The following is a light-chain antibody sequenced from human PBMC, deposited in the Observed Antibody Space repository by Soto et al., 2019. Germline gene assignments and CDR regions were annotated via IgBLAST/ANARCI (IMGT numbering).Light chain of an antibody. J-gene: IGKJ4*01. CDR1: QGVSSN. CDR2: GAS. V-gene: IGKV3D-15*01. CDR3: QQYNSWPRA. Sequence: EIVMTQSPATLSVSPGERATLSCRASQGVSSNLAWYQHKPGQAPRLLIYGASTRATGIPARFSGSGSGTDFTLTISSLQSEDFAVYYCQQYNSWPRAFGGGTKVEIK.